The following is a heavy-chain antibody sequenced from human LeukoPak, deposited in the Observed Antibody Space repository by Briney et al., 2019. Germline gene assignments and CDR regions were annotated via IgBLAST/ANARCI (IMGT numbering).Heavy chain of an antibody. Sequence: SETLSLTCTVSGVSISSSSYYWGWIRQPPGKGLEWIGSIYYSGSTHYNPSLKSRVTISVDTSKNQFSLKLSSVTPADTAMYYCARAWATDYFDYWGQGTLVTVSS. J-gene: IGHJ4*02. V-gene: IGHV4-39*07. CDR2: IYYSGST. CDR1: GVSISSSSYY. CDR3: ARAWATDYFDY.